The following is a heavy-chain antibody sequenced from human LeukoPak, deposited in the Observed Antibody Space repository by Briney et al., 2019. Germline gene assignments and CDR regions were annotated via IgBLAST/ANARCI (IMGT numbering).Heavy chain of an antibody. CDR2: IYNSGTT. CDR3: ARGAITRRDAFDI. CDR1: VGSIRDSY. J-gene: IGHJ3*02. Sequence: PSETLSLTCSVSVGSIRDSYWSWIRQPPGEGLEWIGYIYNSGTTSYNPSLKGQVTISVDTSKNQFSLKLYSVTAADTAVYYCARGAITRRDAFDIWGQGTMVTVSS. D-gene: IGHD2-2*01. V-gene: IGHV4-59*01.